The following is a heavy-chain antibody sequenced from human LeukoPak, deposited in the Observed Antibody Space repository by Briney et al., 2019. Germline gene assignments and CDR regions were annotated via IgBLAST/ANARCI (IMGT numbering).Heavy chain of an antibody. CDR2: INPNSGGT. V-gene: IGHV1-2*02. J-gene: IGHJ5*02. CDR3: ATRTYSGSYHEWFDP. CDR1: GYTFTGYY. Sequence: ASVKVSCTASGYTFTGYYMHWVRQAPGQGLEWMGWINPNSGGTNYAQKFQGRVTMTGDTSISTAYMELSRLRSDDTAVYYCATRTYSGSYHEWFDPWGQGTLVTVSS. D-gene: IGHD1-26*01.